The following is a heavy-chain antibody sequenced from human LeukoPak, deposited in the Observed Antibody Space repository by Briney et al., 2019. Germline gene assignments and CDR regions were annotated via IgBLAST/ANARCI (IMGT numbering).Heavy chain of an antibody. Sequence: GESLKISCKGSGYSFTSYWIGWVRQMPGKGLEWMGIIYPGDSDTRYSPSFQGQVTISPDKSISTAYLQWSSLKASDTAMYYCARNREYSSSPAGYWFDPWGQGTLVTVSS. V-gene: IGHV5-51*01. D-gene: IGHD6-6*01. CDR3: ARNREYSSSPAGYWFDP. J-gene: IGHJ5*02. CDR2: IYPGDSDT. CDR1: GYSFTSYW.